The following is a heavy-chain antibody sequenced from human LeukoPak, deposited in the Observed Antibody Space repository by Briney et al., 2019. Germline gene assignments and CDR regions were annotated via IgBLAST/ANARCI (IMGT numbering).Heavy chain of an antibody. CDR2: INPSGGST. CDR1: GYTFTSYY. CDR3: ARAGGSGDFIAAAGADY. J-gene: IGHJ4*02. Sequence: GASVKVSCKASGYTFTSYYMHWVRQAPGQGLEWMGIINPSGGSTSYAQKFQGRVTMTRDTSTSTAYMELSSLRSEDTAVYYCARAGGSGDFIAAAGADYWGQGTLVTVSS. D-gene: IGHD6-13*01. V-gene: IGHV1-46*01.